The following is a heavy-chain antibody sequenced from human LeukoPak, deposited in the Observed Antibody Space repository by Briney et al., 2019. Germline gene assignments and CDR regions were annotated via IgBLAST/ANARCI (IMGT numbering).Heavy chain of an antibody. CDR3: AKEHVLKGTADY. D-gene: IGHD1-7*01. V-gene: IGHV3-30*18. CDR1: GFTFSSYG. CDR2: ISYDGANK. Sequence: GRSVRLSCAASGFTFSSYGIHWVRQAPGKGLEWVGVISYDGANKYYADSVKGRFTISRDNSKNTLYLQMNGLRAEDTAVYYCAKEHVLKGTADYWGQGTLVTVSS. J-gene: IGHJ4*02.